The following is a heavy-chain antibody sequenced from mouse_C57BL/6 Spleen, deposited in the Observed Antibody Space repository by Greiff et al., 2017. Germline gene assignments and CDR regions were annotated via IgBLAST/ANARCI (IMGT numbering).Heavy chain of an antibody. CDR3: ARGGTTVRLRAMDY. Sequence: QVQLQQPGAELVRPGTSVKLSCKASGYTFTSYWMHWVKQRPGQGLEWIGVIDPSDSYTNYNQKFKGKATLTVDTSSSTAYMQLSSLTSEDSAVYDCARGGTTVRLRAMDYWGQGTSVTVSS. CDR1: GYTFTSYW. CDR2: IDPSDSYT. J-gene: IGHJ4*01. V-gene: IGHV1-59*01. D-gene: IGHD1-1*01.